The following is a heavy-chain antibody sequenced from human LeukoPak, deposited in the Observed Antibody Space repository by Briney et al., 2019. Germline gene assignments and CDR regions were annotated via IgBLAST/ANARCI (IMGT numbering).Heavy chain of an antibody. D-gene: IGHD5-18*01. CDR2: ISAYNGNT. CDR3: ARVWVQLWLPYYYYGMDV. J-gene: IGHJ6*02. CDR1: GYTFTSYG. Sequence: ASVKVSCKASGYTFTSYGISWVRQAPGQGLEWMGWISAYNGNTNYAQKLQGRVTMTTDTSTSTAYMELRSLRYDDTAVYYCARVWVQLWLPYYYYGMDVWGQGTTVTVSS. V-gene: IGHV1-18*01.